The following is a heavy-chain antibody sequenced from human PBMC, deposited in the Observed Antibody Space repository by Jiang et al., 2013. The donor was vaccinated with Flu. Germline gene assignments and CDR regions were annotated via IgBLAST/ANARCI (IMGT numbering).Heavy chain of an antibody. CDR1: GDSVNSGSNY. D-gene: IGHD1-14*01. CDR2: IHYMGFS. Sequence: PGLVKPSETLSLTCTVSGDSVNSGSNYWNWIRQPPGKGLEWIGCIHYMGFSIYNPSFKSRVTISADTSRNNXSLKLSSVTAADTAVYYCARGPDRAKVGYWGQGTLVTVSS. J-gene: IGHJ4*02. CDR3: ARGPDRAKVGY. V-gene: IGHV4-61*03.